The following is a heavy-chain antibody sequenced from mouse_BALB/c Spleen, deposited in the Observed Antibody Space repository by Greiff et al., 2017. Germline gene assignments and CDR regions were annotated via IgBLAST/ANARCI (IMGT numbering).Heavy chain of an antibody. CDR2: ISSGSSTI. CDR3: ARGYGAGNHFDY. D-gene: IGHD2-1*01. CDR1: GFTFSSFG. J-gene: IGHJ2*01. V-gene: IGHV5-17*02. Sequence: EVMLVESGGGLVQPGGSRKLSCAASGFTFSSFGMHWVRQAPEKGLEWVAYISSGSSTIYYADTVKGRFTISRDNPKNTLFLQMTSLRSEDTAMYYCARGYGAGNHFDYWGQGTTRTVSS.